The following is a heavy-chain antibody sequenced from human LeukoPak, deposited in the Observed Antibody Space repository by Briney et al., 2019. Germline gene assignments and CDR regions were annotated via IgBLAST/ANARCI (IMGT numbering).Heavy chain of an antibody. CDR1: GFTFDDYF. Sequence: GGSLRLSCAASGFTFDDYFMHWVRQAPGKGLEWVSAISGSGGSTYYADSVKGRFTISRDNSKNTLYLQMNSLRAEDTAVYYCAKTGAVRGGYWGQGTLVTVSS. CDR3: AKTGAVRGGY. J-gene: IGHJ4*02. CDR2: ISGSGGST. V-gene: IGHV3-23*01. D-gene: IGHD4/OR15-4a*01.